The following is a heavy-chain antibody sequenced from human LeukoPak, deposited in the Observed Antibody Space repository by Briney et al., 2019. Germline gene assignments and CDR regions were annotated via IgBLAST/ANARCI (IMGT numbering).Heavy chain of an antibody. CDR3: ARLRGYSGSYSDY. CDR2: INHSGST. J-gene: IGHJ4*02. Sequence: KPSETLSLTCAVYGGSFSGYYWSWIRQPPGKGLEWNGEINHSGSTNYNPSLKSRVTISVDTSKNQFSLKLSSVTAADTAVYYCARLRGYSGSYSDYWGQGTLVTVSS. CDR1: GGSFSGYY. V-gene: IGHV4-34*01. D-gene: IGHD3-10*01.